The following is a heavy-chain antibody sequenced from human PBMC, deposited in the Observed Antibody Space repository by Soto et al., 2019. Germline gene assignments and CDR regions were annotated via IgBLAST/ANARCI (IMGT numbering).Heavy chain of an antibody. CDR2: TYYESKWRT. Sequence: PSQTLSLTCAISGDSVSSDSAIWNWIRQSPSRGLEWLGRTYYESKWRTNYAPSVKSRITINPDTPKNQFSLQLNSVTPDDTAVYYCARSRRPFYLDYWGQGALVIVSS. V-gene: IGHV6-1*01. CDR3: ARSRRPFYLDY. CDR1: GDSVSSDSAI. J-gene: IGHJ4*02.